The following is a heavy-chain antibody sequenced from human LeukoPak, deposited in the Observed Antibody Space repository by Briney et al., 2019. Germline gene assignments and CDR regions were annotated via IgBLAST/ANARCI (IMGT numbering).Heavy chain of an antibody. V-gene: IGHV3-48*04. CDR3: ASLTIRGDYDAFDI. CDR2: ISSSSGTI. D-gene: IGHD4-17*01. CDR1: GFTFSSYS. Sequence: GGSLRLSCAASGFTFSSYSMNWVRQAPGKGLECVSYISSSSGTIYYADSVKGRFTISRDNAKNTLYLQMNSLRAEDTAVYYCASLTIRGDYDAFDIWGQGTMVTVSS. J-gene: IGHJ3*02.